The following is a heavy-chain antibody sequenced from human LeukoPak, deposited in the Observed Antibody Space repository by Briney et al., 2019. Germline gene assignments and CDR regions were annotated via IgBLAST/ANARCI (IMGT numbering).Heavy chain of an antibody. J-gene: IGHJ2*01. CDR1: GFIFSSYA. Sequence: GGSLRLSCAASGFIFSSYAMSWVRQAPGKGLEWVSAISGSGGSTYYADSVKGRFTISRDNSKNTLYLQMNSLRAEDTAVYYCAKPRKYSSSPGSYWYFDLWGRGTLVTVSS. CDR2: ISGSGGST. D-gene: IGHD6-13*01. CDR3: AKPRKYSSSPGSYWYFDL. V-gene: IGHV3-23*01.